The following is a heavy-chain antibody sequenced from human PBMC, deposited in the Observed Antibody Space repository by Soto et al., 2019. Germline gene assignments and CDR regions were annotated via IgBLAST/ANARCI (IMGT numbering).Heavy chain of an antibody. V-gene: IGHV4-31*03. CDR3: ARSHLKSRIVGATTGNPFDY. CDR1: GGSISSGGYY. CDR2: IYYSGST. D-gene: IGHD1-26*01. J-gene: IGHJ4*02. Sequence: SETLSLTCTVSGGSISSGGYYWSWIRQHPGKGLEWIGYIYYSGSTYYNPSLKSRVTISVDTSKNQFSLKLSSVTAADTAVYYCARSHLKSRIVGATTGNPFDYWGQGTLVTVSS.